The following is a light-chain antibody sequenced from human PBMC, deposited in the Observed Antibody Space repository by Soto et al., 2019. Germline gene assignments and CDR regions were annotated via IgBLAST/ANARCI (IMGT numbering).Light chain of an antibody. J-gene: IGLJ2*01. CDR1: SSDVGGYNY. Sequence: QSALTQPASVSGSPGQSITISCTGTSSDVGGYNYVSWYQQHPGKGPKLMIYEVSNRPSGVSNRFSGSKSGNTASLTISGLQAEDEADYYCSSYTTSSTPVVFGGGTKVPVL. CDR2: EVS. V-gene: IGLV2-14*01. CDR3: SSYTTSSTPVV.